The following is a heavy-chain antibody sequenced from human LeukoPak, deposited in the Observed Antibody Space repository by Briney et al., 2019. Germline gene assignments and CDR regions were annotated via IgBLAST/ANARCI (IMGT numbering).Heavy chain of an antibody. D-gene: IGHD3-10*01. CDR1: GVSISSYY. CDR3: ARGSYYGSGNDFRFDP. V-gene: IGHV4-59*01. J-gene: IGHJ5*02. Sequence: PSETLSLTCTVSGVSISSYYWSWIRQPPGKGLEWIGYIYYSGSTNYNSSLKSRVTISVDTSKNQFSLKLSSVTAADTAVYYCARGSYYGSGNDFRFDPWGQGTLVTVSS. CDR2: IYYSGST.